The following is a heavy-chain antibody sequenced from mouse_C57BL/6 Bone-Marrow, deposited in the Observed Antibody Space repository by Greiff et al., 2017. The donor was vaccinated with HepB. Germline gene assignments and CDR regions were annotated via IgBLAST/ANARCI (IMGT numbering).Heavy chain of an antibody. D-gene: IGHD1-1*01. J-gene: IGHJ2*01. CDR2: INPNNGGT. CDR3: ARSVFTTVVATDY. CDR1: GYTFTDYY. Sequence: VQLQQSGPELVKPGASVKISCKASGYTFTDYYMNWVKQSHGKSLEWIGDINPNNGGTSYNQKFKGKATLTVDKSSSTAYMELRSLTSEYSAVYYCARSVFTTVVATDYWGQGTTLTVSS. V-gene: IGHV1-26*01.